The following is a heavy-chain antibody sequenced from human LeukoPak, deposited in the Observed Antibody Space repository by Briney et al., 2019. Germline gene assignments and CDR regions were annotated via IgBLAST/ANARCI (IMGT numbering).Heavy chain of an antibody. CDR1: GNYW. J-gene: IGHJ4*02. Sequence: GGSLRLSCAASGNYWMHWVRQAPGKGLVWVSHVNSDGSWTSYADSVKGRFTISKDNARNTVYLQMNSLRAEDTAVYYCVSFYETYWGRGTLVTVSS. CDR2: VNSDGSWT. V-gene: IGHV3-74*01. D-gene: IGHD2/OR15-2a*01. CDR3: VSFYETY.